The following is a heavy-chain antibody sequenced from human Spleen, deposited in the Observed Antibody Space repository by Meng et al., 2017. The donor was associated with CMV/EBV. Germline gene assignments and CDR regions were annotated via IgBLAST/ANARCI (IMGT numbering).Heavy chain of an antibody. J-gene: IGHJ4*02. Sequence: GGSLRLSCKGSRYTLSTHWIGWARQKPGKGLEWMGIIYPSDSDTIYSPSFQGHVTISADRSITTAYLQWGSLRASDTAMYYCARRLYGSGPSAYFDSWGQGTLVTVSS. CDR2: IYPSDSDT. D-gene: IGHD1-1*01. V-gene: IGHV5-51*01. CDR3: ARRLYGSGPSAYFDS. CDR1: RYTLSTHW.